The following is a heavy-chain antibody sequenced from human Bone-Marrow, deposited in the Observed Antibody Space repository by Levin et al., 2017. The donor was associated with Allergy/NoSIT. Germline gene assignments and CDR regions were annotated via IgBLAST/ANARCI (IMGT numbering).Heavy chain of an antibody. V-gene: IGHV4-30-4*01. J-gene: IGHJ3*02. CDR3: ARAPDHQLAQGAFAI. CDR1: GGSITSGDYY. CDR2: IFDSGTT. Sequence: PSETLSLTCTVSGGSITSGDYYWSWIRQPPGKGLEWIGYIFDSGTTYYNSSLKSRLTISEDSSKNQFSLRLTSVTAADTAVYYCARAPDHQLAQGAFAIWGQGTLVTVSS. D-gene: IGHD6-13*01.